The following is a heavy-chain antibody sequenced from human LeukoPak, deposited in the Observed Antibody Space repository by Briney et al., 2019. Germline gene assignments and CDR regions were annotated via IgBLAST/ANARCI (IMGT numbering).Heavy chain of an antibody. CDR3: ARSSGYLPWRHFDY. CDR2: IYYSGST. D-gene: IGHD3-22*01. V-gene: IGHV4-61*08. J-gene: IGHJ4*02. Sequence: SQTLSLTCTVSGGSISSGDYYWSWIRQPPGKGLEWIGYIYYSGSTNYNPSLKSRVTISVDTSKNQFSLKLSSVTAADTAVYYCARSSGYLPWRHFDYWGQGTLVTVSS. CDR1: GGSISSGDYY.